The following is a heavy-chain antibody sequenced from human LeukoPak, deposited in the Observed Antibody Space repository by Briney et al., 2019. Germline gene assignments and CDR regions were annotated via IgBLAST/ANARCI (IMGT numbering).Heavy chain of an antibody. V-gene: IGHV4-59*08. J-gene: IGHJ4*02. CDR1: GGSISPYY. Sequence: SETLSFTCTVSGGSISPYYWSWIRQPPGKGLEWIGYIYYSGNTNYNPSLKSRVTISLDTSKNQFSLKLSSVTAADTAVYYCARLPRRLDGSGYYPYYFDYWGQGTLVSVSS. D-gene: IGHD3-22*01. CDR2: IYYSGNT. CDR3: ARLPRRLDGSGYYPYYFDY.